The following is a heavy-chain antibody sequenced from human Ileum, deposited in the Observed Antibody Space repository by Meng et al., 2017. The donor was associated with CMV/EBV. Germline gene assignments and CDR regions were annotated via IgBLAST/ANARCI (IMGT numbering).Heavy chain of an antibody. CDR1: GGSISTYC. Sequence: DGSGPGRVGPSGTLSLICTVSGGSISTYCWNWIRQSAGKRLEWIGRICGTGTIQYNPSFKSRLTLSLDTSKSQFSLRLTSVTAADTAVYFCARKVREVRERSWENWLTPWGQGILVTVSS. V-gene: IGHV4-4*07. D-gene: IGHD3-10*01. J-gene: IGHJ5*02. CDR3: ARKVREVRERSWENWLTP. CDR2: ICGTGTI.